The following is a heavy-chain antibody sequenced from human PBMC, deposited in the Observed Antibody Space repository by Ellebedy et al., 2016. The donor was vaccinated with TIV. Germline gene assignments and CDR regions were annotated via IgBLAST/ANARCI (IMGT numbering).Heavy chain of an antibody. CDR1: GFTFNNYA. D-gene: IGHD3-3*01. CDR3: AKVPDFWSGYLGYFDY. Sequence: PGGSLRLSCAASGFTFNNYAMRWVRQAPGKGPEWVSVISGRSGSTYYADSVKGRFTISRDSSKNTLFLQINILRVEDTAVYYCAKVPDFWSGYLGYFDYWGQGTLVTVSS. J-gene: IGHJ4*02. CDR2: ISGRSGST. V-gene: IGHV3-23*01.